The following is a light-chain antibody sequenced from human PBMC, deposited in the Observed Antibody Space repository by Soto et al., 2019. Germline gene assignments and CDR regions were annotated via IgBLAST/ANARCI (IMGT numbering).Light chain of an antibody. J-gene: IGKJ2*01. CDR2: GAS. Sequence: ETVLTQSPATLSLSPGDRATLSCRASQSVASHLAWYQQKPGQAPRLLIYGASNRATGIPARFSGSGSGTDFTLTISSLEPEDFAVYHCQQRTNWMDTFGQGTKLEIK. CDR3: QQRTNWMDT. CDR1: QSVASH. V-gene: IGKV3-11*01.